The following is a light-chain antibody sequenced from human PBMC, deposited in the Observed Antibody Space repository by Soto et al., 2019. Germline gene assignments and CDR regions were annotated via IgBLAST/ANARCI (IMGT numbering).Light chain of an antibody. CDR3: QQYSTSLT. CDR1: ESVDST. Sequence: EIFMTQSPATLSVSPGEKVILSWRASESVDSTLAWYQQKPGQAPRLLIRGASTRATGVPARFSGSGSGTEFTLTISSLQSEDFAVYYCQQYSTSLTFGGGTTLEIK. J-gene: IGKJ4*02. V-gene: IGKV3-15*01. CDR2: GAS.